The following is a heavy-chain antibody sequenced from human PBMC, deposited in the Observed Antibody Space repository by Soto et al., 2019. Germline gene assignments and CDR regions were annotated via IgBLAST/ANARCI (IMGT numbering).Heavy chain of an antibody. CDR1: GFTFSSYW. V-gene: IGHV3-7*01. J-gene: IGHJ4*02. Sequence: GGSLRLSCEASGFTFSSYWMSWVRQAPGKGLEWVANIKQDGSERYYVDSVKGRFTISRDNSKNSLYLQMNSLRAEDTAVYYCARVIVRTSYSDSSGHYFKYWGQGTLVTVSS. D-gene: IGHD3-22*01. CDR2: IKQDGSER. CDR3: ARVIVRTSYSDSSGHYFKY.